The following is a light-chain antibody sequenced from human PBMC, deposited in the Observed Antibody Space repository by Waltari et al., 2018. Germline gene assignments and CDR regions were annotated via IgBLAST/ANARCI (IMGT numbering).Light chain of an antibody. CDR3: QTYDRSLSASV. CDR1: SPNIGAYD. Sequence: QSVLAQPPSVSGTPGQRVTISCTGSSPNIGAYDVHWYQQLPGTAPKLLIYGTNSRPSWVPDRFSGSKSVTSASLVIAGLQVEDEADYYCQTYDRSLSASVFGGGTKLTVL. V-gene: IGLV1-40*01. CDR2: GTN. J-gene: IGLJ2*01.